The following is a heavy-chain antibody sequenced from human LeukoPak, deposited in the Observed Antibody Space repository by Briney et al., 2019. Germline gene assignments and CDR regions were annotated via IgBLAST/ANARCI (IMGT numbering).Heavy chain of an antibody. CDR2: INPNGGGT. V-gene: IGHV1-2*02. Sequence: ASVKVSCKASGYTFIAYYIHWVREAPGQGLEWMGWINPNGGGTTYAQKFQGKVTMTRDTSISTAYMELSSLRSDDTAVYYCARADWNYANYWGQGTLVTVSS. D-gene: IGHD1-7*01. CDR1: GYTFIAYY. J-gene: IGHJ4*02. CDR3: ARADWNYANY.